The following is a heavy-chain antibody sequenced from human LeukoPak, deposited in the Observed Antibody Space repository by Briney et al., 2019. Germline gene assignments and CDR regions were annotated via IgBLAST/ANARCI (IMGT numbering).Heavy chain of an antibody. CDR3: ARGGGYCSITSCYRLDI. Sequence: GGSLRLSCAASGFTFSSYWMSWVRQAPGKGLEWVANIKQDETEKYYVDSVKGRFTISRDNAKNPLYLQMNSLRAEDTAVYYCARGGGYCSITSCYRLDIWGQGTMVTVSS. CDR2: IKQDETEK. J-gene: IGHJ3*02. D-gene: IGHD2-2*01. CDR1: GFTFSSYW. V-gene: IGHV3-7*01.